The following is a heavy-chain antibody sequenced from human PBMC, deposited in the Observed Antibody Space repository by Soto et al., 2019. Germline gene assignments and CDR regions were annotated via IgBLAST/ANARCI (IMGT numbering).Heavy chain of an antibody. Sequence: GAAVKVSCKASGVTYNTFAVGWVRQAPGQGLEWMGGIIPVLGPAFYAQKFQGRVTMTRDTSTSTVYMELSSLRSEDTAVYYCARDIGYYDSSGHKGDWFDPWGQGTLVTVSS. V-gene: IGHV1-69*10. D-gene: IGHD3-22*01. CDR2: IIPVLGPA. CDR1: GVTYNTFA. CDR3: ARDIGYYDSSGHKGDWFDP. J-gene: IGHJ5*02.